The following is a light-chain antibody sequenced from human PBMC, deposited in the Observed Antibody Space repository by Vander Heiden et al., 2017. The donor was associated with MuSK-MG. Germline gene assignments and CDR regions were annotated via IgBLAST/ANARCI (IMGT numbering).Light chain of an antibody. CDR1: QELSNY. V-gene: IGKV1-33*01. CDR3: QQNDNLPLT. CDR2: EAS. J-gene: IGKJ4*01. Sequence: DLPMTPSPSSLSASVGDRVTLTCQASQELSNYLNWIQQKPGKALNFLIYEASNWETGSPSRFSGSGSGTDFTLTISSLQVEDIATYDCQQNDNLPLTFGGGTKVEIK.